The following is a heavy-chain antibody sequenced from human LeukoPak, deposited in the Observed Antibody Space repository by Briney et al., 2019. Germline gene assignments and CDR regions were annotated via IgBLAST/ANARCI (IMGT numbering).Heavy chain of an antibody. Sequence: PGRSLRLSCAASGFTFSSYGMHWVRQAPGKGLEWVAVISYDGGNKYYADSVKGRFTISRDNSKNTLYLQMNSLRAEDTAVYYCAKDFYQGLDYWGQGTLVTVSS. D-gene: IGHD2-2*01. CDR2: ISYDGGNK. V-gene: IGHV3-30*18. CDR3: AKDFYQGLDY. CDR1: GFTFSSYG. J-gene: IGHJ4*02.